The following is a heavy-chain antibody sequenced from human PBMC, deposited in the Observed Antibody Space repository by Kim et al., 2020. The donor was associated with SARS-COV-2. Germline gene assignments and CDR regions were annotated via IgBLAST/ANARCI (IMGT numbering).Heavy chain of an antibody. CDR2: VNSDGSST. J-gene: IGHJ4*02. V-gene: IGHV3-74*01. CDR3: TRDNSVLGEEFDY. CDR1: GFTFNNYW. D-gene: IGHD3-16*01. Sequence: GGSLRLSCAASGFTFNNYWMHWVRQAPGKGLVWVSHVNSDGSSTTYADSVKGRFTISRDNAKNTLYLQMNSLRAEDTAVYFCTRDNSVLGEEFDYWGQGTLVTVSS.